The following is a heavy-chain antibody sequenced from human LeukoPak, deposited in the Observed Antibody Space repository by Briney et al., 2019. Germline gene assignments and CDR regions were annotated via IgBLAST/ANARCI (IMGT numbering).Heavy chain of an antibody. Sequence: SETLSLTCTVSGGSISSYYWSWIRQPPGKGLEWIGYIYYSGSTNYNPSLKSRVTISVDTSKNQFSLKLSSVTAADTAAYYCARVGSSAWYSAGSWGQGTLVTVSS. D-gene: IGHD6-19*01. V-gene: IGHV4-59*01. CDR2: IYYSGST. CDR1: GGSISSYY. CDR3: ARVGSSAWYSAGS. J-gene: IGHJ5*02.